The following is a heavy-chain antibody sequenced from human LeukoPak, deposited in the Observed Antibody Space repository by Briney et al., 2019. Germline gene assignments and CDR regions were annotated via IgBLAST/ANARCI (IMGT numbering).Heavy chain of an antibody. CDR3: ARGYSSGFLDY. Sequence: SEILSLTCTVSGGSISSYYWTWIRQPPGKGLEWIGYISYSGNTNYNPSLKSRVTIPVDTSKNQFSLKLSSVTAADTAVYYCARGYSSGFLDYWGPGTLVTVSS. CDR1: GGSISSYY. J-gene: IGHJ4*02. V-gene: IGHV4-59*01. CDR2: ISYSGNT. D-gene: IGHD6-19*01.